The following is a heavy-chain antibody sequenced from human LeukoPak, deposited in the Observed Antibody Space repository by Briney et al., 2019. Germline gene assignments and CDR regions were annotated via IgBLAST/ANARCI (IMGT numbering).Heavy chain of an antibody. J-gene: IGHJ4*02. V-gene: IGHV4-34*01. D-gene: IGHD3-22*01. Sequence: SETLSLTCAVYGGSFSGYYWSWIRQPPGKGLEWIGEINHSGSTNYNPSLKSRVTISVDTSKNQFSLKLSSVTAADTAVYYCARHEESSGYPASFDYWGQGTLVTVSS. CDR3: ARHEESSGYPASFDY. CDR2: INHSGST. CDR1: GGSFSGYY.